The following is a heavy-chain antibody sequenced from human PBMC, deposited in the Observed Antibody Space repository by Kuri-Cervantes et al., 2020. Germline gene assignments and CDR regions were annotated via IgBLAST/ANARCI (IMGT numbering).Heavy chain of an antibody. J-gene: IGHJ3*02. CDR3: AHRRIWRSNDAFDI. V-gene: IGHV2-5*02. Sequence: SGPTLVKPTQTLTLTCTFSGFSLSTSGVGVGWIRQPPGKALEWLALIYWDDDKRYSPSLKSRLTITKDTSKNQVVLTMTNMDPVDTATYYCAHRRIWRSNDAFDIWGQGTMVTVSS. D-gene: IGHD3-10*01. CDR2: IYWDDDK. CDR1: GFSLSTSGVG.